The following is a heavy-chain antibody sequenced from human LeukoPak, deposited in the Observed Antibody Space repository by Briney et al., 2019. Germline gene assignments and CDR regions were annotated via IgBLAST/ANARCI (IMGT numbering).Heavy chain of an antibody. Sequence: GASVKVSCKASGGTFTSYGISWVRQAPGQGLEWMGWISAYNGNTNYAQKLQGRVTMTTDTSASTAYMELRSLRSDDTAVYYCARSGFERGLLRYFDWLSQRRDNYFDYWGQGTLVTVSS. D-gene: IGHD3-9*01. J-gene: IGHJ4*02. CDR3: ARSGFERGLLRYFDWLSQRRDNYFDY. CDR1: GGTFTSYG. V-gene: IGHV1-18*01. CDR2: ISAYNGNT.